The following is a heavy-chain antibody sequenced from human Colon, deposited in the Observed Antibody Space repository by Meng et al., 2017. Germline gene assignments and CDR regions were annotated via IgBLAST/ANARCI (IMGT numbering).Heavy chain of an antibody. CDR2: IIPMFPKT. V-gene: IGHV1-69*01. D-gene: IGHD5-24*01. CDR3: TRGLATIPHFDY. J-gene: IGHJ4*02. CDR1: GGSFKTYG. Sequence: VQPVQVGAEGTKPGSAVKVSCKTSGGSFKTYGINWVRQAPKQGLEWMGGIIPMFPKTNYAQKFEGRLTITADESTSTAYMELSSLRSEDTAVYYCTRGLATIPHFDYWGQGTLVTVSS.